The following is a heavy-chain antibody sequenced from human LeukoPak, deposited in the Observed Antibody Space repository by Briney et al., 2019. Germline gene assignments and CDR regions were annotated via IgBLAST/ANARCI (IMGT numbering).Heavy chain of an antibody. CDR1: GGSISSYY. V-gene: IGHV4-59*01. CDR3: ARAPGYYDSSGYYLTYYYYYMDV. Sequence: SETLSLTCTVSGGSISSYYWSRIRQPPGKGLEWIGYIYYSGSTNYNPSLKSRVTISVDTSKNQFSLRLSSVTAADTAVYYCARAPGYYDSSGYYLTYYYYYMDVWGKGTTVTISS. CDR2: IYYSGST. J-gene: IGHJ6*03. D-gene: IGHD3-22*01.